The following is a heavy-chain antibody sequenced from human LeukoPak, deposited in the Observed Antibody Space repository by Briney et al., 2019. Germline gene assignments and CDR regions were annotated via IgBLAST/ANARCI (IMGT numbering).Heavy chain of an antibody. J-gene: IGHJ4*02. CDR3: ARQYYYGSGTKPGKFDY. D-gene: IGHD3-10*01. Sequence: PSETLSLTCTVSGGSISSSSYHWGWIRQPPGKGLEWIGSIYYSGSTYYNPSLKSRVTISVDTSKNQFSLKLSSVTAADTAVYYCARQYYYGSGTKPGKFDYWGQGTLVTVSS. CDR2: IYYSGST. V-gene: IGHV4-39*01. CDR1: GGSISSSSYH.